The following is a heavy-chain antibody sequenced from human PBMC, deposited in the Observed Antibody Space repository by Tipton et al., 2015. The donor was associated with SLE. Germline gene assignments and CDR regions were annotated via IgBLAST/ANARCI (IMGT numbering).Heavy chain of an antibody. Sequence: TLSLTCTVSGGSISSYSWSWIRQSPGKGLEWIGYMPYTGTNNYNPSLRSRVTISGDTSTNQFSLKLTSVSAADTAVYYCARLTPLSGWYYFDYWGQGALVTVSS. CDR3: ARLTPLSGWYYFDY. D-gene: IGHD3-9*01. J-gene: IGHJ4*02. V-gene: IGHV4-59*01. CDR2: MPYTGTN. CDR1: GGSISSYS.